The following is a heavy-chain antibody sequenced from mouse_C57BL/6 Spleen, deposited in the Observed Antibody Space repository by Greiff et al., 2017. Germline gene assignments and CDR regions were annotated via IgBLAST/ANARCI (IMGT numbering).Heavy chain of an antibody. CDR1: GYTFTDYN. Sequence: VQLQQSGPELVKPGASVKMSCKASGYTFTDYNMHWVKQSHGKSLEWIGYINPNNGGTSYNQKFKGKATLTVNKSSSTAYMELSSLTSEDSAVYYCARPYYSNPSWFAYWGQGTLVTASA. V-gene: IGHV1-22*01. CDR2: INPNNGGT. D-gene: IGHD2-5*01. CDR3: ARPYYSNPSWFAY. J-gene: IGHJ3*01.